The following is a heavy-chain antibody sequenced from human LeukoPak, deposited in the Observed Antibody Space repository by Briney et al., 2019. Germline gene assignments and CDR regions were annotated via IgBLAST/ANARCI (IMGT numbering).Heavy chain of an antibody. CDR2: ISGSGGST. Sequence: GGSLRLSCAASGLTFSSYAMSWVRQAPGKGLEWVSAISGSGGSTYYADSVKGRFTISRDNSKNTLYLQMNSLRAEDTAVYYCAKGGVYSSSWPAEYFQHWGQGTLVTVSS. CDR1: GLTFSSYA. J-gene: IGHJ1*01. V-gene: IGHV3-23*01. D-gene: IGHD6-13*01. CDR3: AKGGVYSSSWPAEYFQH.